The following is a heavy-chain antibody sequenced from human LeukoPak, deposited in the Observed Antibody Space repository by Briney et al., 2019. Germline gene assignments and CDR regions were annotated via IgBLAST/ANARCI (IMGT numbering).Heavy chain of an antibody. J-gene: IGHJ4*02. CDR1: GYSFTSYW. CDR3: ARRRGGSGSYFPAPFDY. V-gene: IGHV5-51*01. CDR2: IYPGDSDT. D-gene: IGHD3-10*01. Sequence: GESLKISCKGSGYSFTSYWIGWVRQMPGKGLEWMGIIYPGDSDTRYSPSFQGQVTISADKSISTAYLQWSSLKASDTAMYYCARRRGGSGSYFPAPFDYWGQGTLVTVSS.